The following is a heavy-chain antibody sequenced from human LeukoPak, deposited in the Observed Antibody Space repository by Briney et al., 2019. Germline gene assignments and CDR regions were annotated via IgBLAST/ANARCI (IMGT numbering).Heavy chain of an antibody. D-gene: IGHD3-22*01. CDR1: GFTFSTFW. J-gene: IGHJ4*02. Sequence: PGGSLRLSCAASGFTFSTFWMTWVRQAPGKGLEWVANIKPDGSEKSYVDSVKGRFTVSRDNAKNALYLHMNSLRAEDTAVYYCARGFYYDSSGYYVYYFDYWGQGTLVTVSS. CDR2: IKPDGSEK. V-gene: IGHV3-7*01. CDR3: ARGFYYDSSGYYVYYFDY.